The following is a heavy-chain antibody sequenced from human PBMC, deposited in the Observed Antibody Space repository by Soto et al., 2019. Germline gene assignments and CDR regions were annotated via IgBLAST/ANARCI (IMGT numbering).Heavy chain of an antibody. CDR1: GFTFTDYS. V-gene: IGHV3-48*02. CDR2: ISSSSDNI. J-gene: IGHJ4*02. D-gene: IGHD4-17*01. Sequence: EVQVVEFGGGLVQPGGSLRLSCAASGFTFTDYSMNWVRQAPGKGLQWVSYISSSSDNIYYADSVKGRFTISRDNAKNSLYLQMNSLRDEATAVYYCARAHDYGDYEAKGVDHWGQGTLVTVSP. CDR3: ARAHDYGDYEAKGVDH.